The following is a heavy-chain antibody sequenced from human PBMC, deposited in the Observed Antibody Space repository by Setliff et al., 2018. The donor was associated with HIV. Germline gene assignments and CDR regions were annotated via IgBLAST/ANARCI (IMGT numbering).Heavy chain of an antibody. V-gene: IGHV3-9*03. CDR2: ISWNSGSI. Sequence: PGGSLRLSCAASGFTFDDYAMHWVRQAPGKGLEWVSGISWNSGSIGYADSVKGRLTISRDNAKNSLYLQMNSLRAEDMALYYCAKDTSPSYDFWSGFDYWGQGTLVTVSS. CDR1: GFTFDDYA. D-gene: IGHD3-3*01. CDR3: AKDTSPSYDFWSGFDY. J-gene: IGHJ4*02.